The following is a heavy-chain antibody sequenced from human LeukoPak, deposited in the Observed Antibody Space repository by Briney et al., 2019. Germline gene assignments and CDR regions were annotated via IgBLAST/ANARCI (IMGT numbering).Heavy chain of an antibody. Sequence: PSETLSLTCTVSGGSISSSSYYWGWIRQPPGKGLEWIGSIYYSGSTYYNPSLESRVTISVDTSKNQFSLKLSSVTAADTAVYYCARLIVGAYFDYWGQGTLVTVSS. CDR2: IYYSGST. J-gene: IGHJ4*02. D-gene: IGHD1-26*01. CDR1: GGSISSSSYY. V-gene: IGHV4-39*01. CDR3: ARLIVGAYFDY.